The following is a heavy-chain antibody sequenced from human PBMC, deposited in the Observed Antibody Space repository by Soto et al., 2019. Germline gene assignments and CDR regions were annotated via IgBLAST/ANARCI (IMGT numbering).Heavy chain of an antibody. D-gene: IGHD5-18*01. Sequence: SLRLSCAASGFIFSNYAMHWVRQAPGKGLEWVTIISFDGSKTHYADSVRGRFTISRDNSNNTLSLQMSNLRPEDTALYYCAREGGNGYSYGYSFDYWGQGTQVTVSS. V-gene: IGHV3-30-3*01. CDR1: GFIFSNYA. CDR2: ISFDGSKT. J-gene: IGHJ4*02. CDR3: AREGGNGYSYGYSFDY.